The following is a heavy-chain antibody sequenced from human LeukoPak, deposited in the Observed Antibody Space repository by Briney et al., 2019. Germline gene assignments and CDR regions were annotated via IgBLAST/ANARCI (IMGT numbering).Heavy chain of an antibody. CDR2: ISSSSSYI. D-gene: IGHD4-23*01. V-gene: IGHV3-21*01. Sequence: GGSLRLSCAASGFTFSTYAMSWVRQAPGKGLEWVSSISSSSSYIYYADSVKGRFTISRDNAKNSLYLQMNSLRAEDTAVYYCARDGDGGNSVLYYYGMDVWGQGTTVTVSS. CDR3: ARDGDGGNSVLYYYGMDV. CDR1: GFTFSTYA. J-gene: IGHJ6*02.